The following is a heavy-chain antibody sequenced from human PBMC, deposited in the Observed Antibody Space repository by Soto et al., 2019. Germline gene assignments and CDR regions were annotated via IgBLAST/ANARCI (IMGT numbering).Heavy chain of an antibody. Sequence: PGGSLRLSCAASGFTFSSYAMHWVRQAPGKGLEWVAVISYDGSNKYYADSVKGRFTISRDSSKNTLYLQMNSLRAEDTAVYYCARDSYYDFWSGYYGSFYYYGMDVWGQGTTVTVSS. CDR3: ARDSYYDFWSGYYGSFYYYGMDV. D-gene: IGHD3-3*01. V-gene: IGHV3-30-3*01. CDR1: GFTFSSYA. CDR2: ISYDGSNK. J-gene: IGHJ6*02.